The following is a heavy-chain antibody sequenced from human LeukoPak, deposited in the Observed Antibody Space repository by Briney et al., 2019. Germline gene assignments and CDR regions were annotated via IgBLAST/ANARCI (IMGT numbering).Heavy chain of an antibody. CDR3: AEVVGATTRGYFDY. CDR1: GFTFSSYA. Sequence: GGSLRLSCAAWGFTFSSYAMSWVRQAPGKGLAWVSLISGSGGSTYYADSVKGRFTISRDNSKNTLYLQMNSLRAEDTAVYYCAEVVGATTRGYFDYWGQGTLVTVSS. D-gene: IGHD1-26*01. V-gene: IGHV3-23*01. CDR2: ISGSGGST. J-gene: IGHJ4*02.